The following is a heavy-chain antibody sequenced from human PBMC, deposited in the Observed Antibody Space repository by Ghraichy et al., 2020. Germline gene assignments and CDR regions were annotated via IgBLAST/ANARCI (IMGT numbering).Heavy chain of an antibody. CDR1: GYTFTSYG. CDR2: ISAYNGNT. V-gene: IGHV1-18*04. D-gene: IGHD6-6*01. J-gene: IGHJ6*02. CDR3: ARDGGGYSSSSSGAEHYYYGMDV. Sequence: ASVKVSCKASGYTFTSYGISWVRQAPGQGLEWMGWISAYNGNTNYVQKLQGRVTMTTDTSTSTAYMELRSLRSDDTAVYYCARDGGGYSSSSSGAEHYYYGMDVWGQGTTVTVSS.